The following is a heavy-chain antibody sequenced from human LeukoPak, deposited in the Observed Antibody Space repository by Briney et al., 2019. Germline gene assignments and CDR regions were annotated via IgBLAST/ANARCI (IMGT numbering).Heavy chain of an antibody. V-gene: IGHV1-2*02. Sequence: ASVTVSCKASGYTFTGYYMHWVRQAPGQGLEWMGWINPNSGGTNYAQKFQGRVTMTRDTSISTAYMELSRLRSGDTAVFDCARDIRARLLGNYYYYMDVWGKGTTVTVSS. J-gene: IGHJ6*03. CDR1: GYTFTGYY. D-gene: IGHD3-10*01. CDR3: ARDIRARLLGNYYYYMDV. CDR2: INPNSGGT.